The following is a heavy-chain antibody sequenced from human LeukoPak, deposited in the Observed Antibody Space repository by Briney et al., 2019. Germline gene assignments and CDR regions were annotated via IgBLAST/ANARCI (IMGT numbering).Heavy chain of an antibody. CDR3: ASNPPRTGDFNY. D-gene: IGHD7-27*01. CDR2: MSPNNGNT. CDR1: GHTFTNYD. Sequence: PGASVKVSCKTSGHTFTNYDINWVRQATGQGLEWMGWMSPNNGNTGYAQKFQGRVTMTRDTSINTAYMELSSLRSEDTAVYYCASNPPRTGDFNYWGQGALVTVSS. J-gene: IGHJ4*02. V-gene: IGHV1-8*01.